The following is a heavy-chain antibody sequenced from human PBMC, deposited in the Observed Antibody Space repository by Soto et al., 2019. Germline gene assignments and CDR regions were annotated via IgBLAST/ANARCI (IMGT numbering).Heavy chain of an antibody. J-gene: IGHJ4*02. V-gene: IGHV4-59*01. Sequence: QVQLQESGPRLVKPSETLSLTCTVSGASISSGYWSWIRQVPGEGLEWIGYIYYSGATHYNPSLRRRVTLSIGTSNNHFSLRVTSVTAADTAVYYCARHQSGISPFASWGQGTLVTVSA. CDR3: ARHQSGISPFAS. CDR1: GASISSGY. D-gene: IGHD3-10*01. CDR2: IYYSGAT.